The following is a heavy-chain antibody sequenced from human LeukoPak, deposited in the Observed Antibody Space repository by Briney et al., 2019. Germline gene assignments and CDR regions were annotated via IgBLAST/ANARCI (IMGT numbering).Heavy chain of an antibody. CDR1: GGSFSGYY. D-gene: IGHD3-10*01. CDR3: ARARTLYYGSGSRSYYFDY. Sequence: SETLSLTCAVYGGSFSGYYWSWIRQPPGKGLEWIGEINHSGSTNYNPSLKSRVTISVDTSKNQFSLKLSSVTAADTAVYHCARARTLYYGSGSRSYYFDYWGQGTLVTVSS. CDR2: INHSGST. J-gene: IGHJ4*02. V-gene: IGHV4-34*01.